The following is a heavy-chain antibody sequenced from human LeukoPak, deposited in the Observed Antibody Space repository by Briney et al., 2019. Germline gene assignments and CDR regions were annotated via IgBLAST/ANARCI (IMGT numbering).Heavy chain of an antibody. CDR1: GITLSTYW. V-gene: IGHV3-30*03. J-gene: IGHJ4*02. Sequence: GGSLRLSCAASGITLSTYWIHWVRQAPGKGLEWVAVISYDGSNKYYADSVKGRFTISRDNSKNTLYLQMNSLRAEDTAVYYCARAAAAAGIAVAVDRWGQGTLVTVSS. CDR3: ARAAAAAGIAVAVDR. CDR2: ISYDGSNK. D-gene: IGHD6-13*01.